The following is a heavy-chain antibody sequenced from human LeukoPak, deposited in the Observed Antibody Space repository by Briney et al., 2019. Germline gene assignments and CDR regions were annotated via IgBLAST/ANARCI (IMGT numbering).Heavy chain of an antibody. CDR3: GKDGSSDALDI. V-gene: IGHV3-23*01. Sequence: PGGSLRLSCAASGFTFSSYATTWVRHAPGRGLEWVSAISGRGGSTYYADSVKGRFTISRDNSKNTLYLQMNSLRAEETAIYYCGKDGSSDALDIWGQGTMVTVSS. CDR1: GFTFSSYA. J-gene: IGHJ3*02. CDR2: ISGRGGST. D-gene: IGHD3-10*01.